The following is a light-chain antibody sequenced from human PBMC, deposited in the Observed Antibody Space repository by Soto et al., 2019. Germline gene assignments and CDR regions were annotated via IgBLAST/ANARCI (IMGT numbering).Light chain of an antibody. Sequence: DIQMTQSPSSVSASVGDRVTSTCRASQGISRWLAWYQQKPGRAPKLLIHAASSLQSGVRSRFSCSGSGTDFTLTITSLQPEDFATYYCQQANSFPLTCGGGTKVEIK. CDR2: AAS. V-gene: IGKV1D-12*01. CDR3: QQANSFPLT. CDR1: QGISRW. J-gene: IGKJ4*01.